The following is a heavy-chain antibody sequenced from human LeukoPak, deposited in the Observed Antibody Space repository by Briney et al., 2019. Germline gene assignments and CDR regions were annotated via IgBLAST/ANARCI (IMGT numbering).Heavy chain of an antibody. Sequence: LSCAASGFTFSDYYMSWIRQPPGKGLEWIGEINHSGSTNYNPSLKSRVTISVDTSKNQFSLKLSSVTAADTAVYYCARGYGYYDFWSGTGGATTWYMDVWGKGTTVTVSS. CDR2: INHSGST. V-gene: IGHV4-34*01. D-gene: IGHD3-3*01. CDR3: ARGYGYYDFWSGTGGATTWYMDV. J-gene: IGHJ6*03. CDR1: GFTFSDYY.